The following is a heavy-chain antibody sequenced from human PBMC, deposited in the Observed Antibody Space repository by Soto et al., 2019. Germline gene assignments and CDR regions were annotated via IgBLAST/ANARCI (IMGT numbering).Heavy chain of an antibody. CDR3: AALTMRARGYYYGMDV. D-gene: IGHD3-22*01. CDR1: GYSFTSYW. V-gene: IGHV5-10-1*01. CDR2: IDPSDSYT. J-gene: IGHJ6*02. Sequence: GESLKISCKGSGYSFTSYWSSWVRQMPGKGLEWMGRIDPSDSYTNYSPSFQGHVTISADKSISTAYLQWSSLKASDTAMYYCAALTMRARGYYYGMDVWGQGTTVTVS.